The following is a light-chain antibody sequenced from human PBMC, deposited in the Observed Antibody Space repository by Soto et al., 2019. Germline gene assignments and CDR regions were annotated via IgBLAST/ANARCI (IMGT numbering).Light chain of an antibody. CDR2: DAS. CDR3: QQYGFSPIS. CDR1: QTVTNDY. Sequence: EVVLTQSPGTLSLSPGERVTLSCRASQTVTNDYLAWYQQKDGQAPRLLIYDASTRATGVPDRFSGSGFGPEYTLTTSRLEPEDFAVYSCQQYGFSPISFGQGTRLEIK. V-gene: IGKV3-20*01. J-gene: IGKJ5*01.